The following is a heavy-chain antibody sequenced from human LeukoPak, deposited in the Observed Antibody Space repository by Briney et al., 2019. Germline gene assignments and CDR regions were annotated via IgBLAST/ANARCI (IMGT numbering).Heavy chain of an antibody. CDR1: GFTFDDYA. Sequence: GGSLRLSCAASGFTFDDYAMHWVRQAPGKGLEWVSGISWNSGSIGYADSVKGRFTISRDNSKNTLYLQMNSLRAEDTAVYYCASGYSRKYYGMDVWGQGTTVTVSS. J-gene: IGHJ6*02. D-gene: IGHD5-18*01. V-gene: IGHV3-9*01. CDR2: ISWNSGSI. CDR3: ASGYSRKYYGMDV.